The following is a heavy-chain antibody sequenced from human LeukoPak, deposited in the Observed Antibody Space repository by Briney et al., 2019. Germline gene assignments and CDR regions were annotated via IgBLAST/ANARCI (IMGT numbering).Heavy chain of an antibody. Sequence: GRSLRLSCAASGFTFSSYVMHWVRQAPGEGLEWVAVISFDGSNKYYGDSLKGRFTISRDNSKNTLYLQMNSLTAEGTAVYYCAKDRPGPIDYWGQGTLVTVSS. CDR1: GFTFSSYV. V-gene: IGHV3-30*18. J-gene: IGHJ4*02. CDR3: AKDRPGPIDY. CDR2: ISFDGSNK. D-gene: IGHD6-6*01.